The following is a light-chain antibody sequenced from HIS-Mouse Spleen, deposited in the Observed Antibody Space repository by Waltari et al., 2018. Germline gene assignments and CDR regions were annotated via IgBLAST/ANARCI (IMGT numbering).Light chain of an antibody. Sequence: QSALTQPASVSGSPGQSITISCTGTSIDVGSYNLVSWYQQPPGKAPKLMIYEGSKRPSGVSNRFSGSKSGNTASLTISGLQAEDEADYYCCSYAGSSTYWVFGGGTKLTVL. CDR3: CSYAGSSTYWV. J-gene: IGLJ3*02. CDR2: EGS. V-gene: IGLV2-23*01. CDR1: SIDVGSYNL.